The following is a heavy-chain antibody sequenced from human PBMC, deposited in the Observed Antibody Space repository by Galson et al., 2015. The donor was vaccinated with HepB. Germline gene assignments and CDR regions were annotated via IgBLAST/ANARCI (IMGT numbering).Heavy chain of an antibody. J-gene: IGHJ4*02. Sequence: SLRLSCAASGFTFSSYAMSWVRQAPGKGLEWVSAISGSGGSTYYADSVKGRFTISRDNSKNTLYLQMNSLRAEDTAVYYCAKDFSRLRFGITMIVVRYFDYWGQGTLVTVSS. CDR1: GFTFSSYA. CDR3: AKDFSRLRFGITMIVVRYFDY. V-gene: IGHV3-23*01. CDR2: ISGSGGST. D-gene: IGHD3-22*01.